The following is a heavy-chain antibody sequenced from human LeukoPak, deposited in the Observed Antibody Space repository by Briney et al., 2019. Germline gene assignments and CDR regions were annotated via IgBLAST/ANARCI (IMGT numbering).Heavy chain of an antibody. CDR3: ARHHSDYYDSSGYGDDAFDI. J-gene: IGHJ3*02. CDR1: GGSISSYY. CDR2: IYTSGST. Sequence: PSETLSLTCTVSGGSISSYYWSWIRQPAGKGLEWIGRIYTSGSTNYNPSLKSRVTISVDTSKNQFSLKLSSVTAADTAVYYCARHHSDYYDSSGYGDDAFDIWGQGTMVTVSS. D-gene: IGHD3-22*01. V-gene: IGHV4-4*07.